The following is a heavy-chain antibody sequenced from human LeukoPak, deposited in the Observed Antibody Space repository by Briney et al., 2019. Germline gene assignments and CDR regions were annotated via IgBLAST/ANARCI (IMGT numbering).Heavy chain of an antibody. V-gene: IGHV4-59*01. CDR3: ARDTLYGDFQFDY. J-gene: IGHJ4*02. D-gene: IGHD4-17*01. CDR2: IYYSGST. Sequence: SETLSLTCTVSGGSISSYYWSWTRQPPGKGLEWIGYIYYSGSTNYNPSLKSRVTISVDTPKNQFSLKLSSVTAADTAVYYCARDTLYGDFQFDYWGQGTLVTVSS. CDR1: GGSISSYY.